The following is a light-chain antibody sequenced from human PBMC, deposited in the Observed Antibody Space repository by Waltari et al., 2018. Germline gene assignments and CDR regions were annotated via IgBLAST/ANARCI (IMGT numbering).Light chain of an antibody. CDR2: GDY. CDR3: QSYDSSLSAYVV. V-gene: IGLV1-40*01. J-gene: IGLJ2*01. Sequence: QSVLTQPPSVSGAPGQRVTISCTGSSSNLGAGSAVHWYQQLPGTAPKLLISGDYNRPSGVPDRFSGSKSGTSASLAITGLQAEDEANYYCQSYDSSLSAYVVFGGGTKLTVL. CDR1: SSNLGAGSA.